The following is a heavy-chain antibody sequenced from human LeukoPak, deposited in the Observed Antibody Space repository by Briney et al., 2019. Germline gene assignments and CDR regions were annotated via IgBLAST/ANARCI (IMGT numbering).Heavy chain of an antibody. V-gene: IGHV1-69*13. J-gene: IGHJ5*02. Sequence: ASVKVSCKASGGTFSSYAISWVRQAPGQGLEWMGGIIPIFGTANYAQKFQGRVTITADESTSTAYMELSSLRSEDTAVYYCARMGVGSSDNWFDPWGQGTLVTVSS. D-gene: IGHD6-6*01. CDR3: ARMGVGSSDNWFDP. CDR1: GGTFSSYA. CDR2: IIPIFGTA.